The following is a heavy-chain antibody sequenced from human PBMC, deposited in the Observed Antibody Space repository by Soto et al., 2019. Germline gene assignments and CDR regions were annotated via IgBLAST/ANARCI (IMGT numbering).Heavy chain of an antibody. CDR2: IKSKTDGGTT. CDR3: ATGSIRGISMAFDI. J-gene: IGHJ3*02. V-gene: IGHV3-15*01. CDR1: GFTFSNAW. Sequence: GGSLRLSCAASGFTFSNAWMSWVRQAPGKGLEWVGRIKSKTDGGTTDYAAPVKGRFTISRDDSKNTLYLQMNSLKTEDTAVYYCATGSIRGISMAFDIWGQGTMVTVSS. D-gene: IGHD2-21*01.